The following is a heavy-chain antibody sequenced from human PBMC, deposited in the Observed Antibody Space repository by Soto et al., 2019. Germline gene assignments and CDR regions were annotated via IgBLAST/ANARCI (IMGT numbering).Heavy chain of an antibody. J-gene: IGHJ4*02. CDR3: ARLSIAVAPDY. V-gene: IGHV3-48*03. D-gene: IGHD6-19*01. CDR2: ISSSGSTI. CDR1: GFTFSSYE. Sequence: VGSLRLSGAASGFTFSSYEMNWVRQAPGKGLEWVSYISSSGSTIYYADSVKGRFTISRDNAKNSLYLQMNSLRAEDTAVYYCARLSIAVAPDYWGQGTLVTVSS.